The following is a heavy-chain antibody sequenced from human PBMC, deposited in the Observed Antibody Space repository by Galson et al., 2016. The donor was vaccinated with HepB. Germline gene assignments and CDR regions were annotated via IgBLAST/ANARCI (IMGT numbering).Heavy chain of an antibody. CDR2: INGATRNT. Sequence: SLRLSCAASGFTFSNYAMTWVRQAPGKGLEWVSTINGATRNTYYADSVKGRFTISRDDSQSTLYLHMNSLRGEDTAVYYCAKDSTPLHWFDSWGQGTLVTVSS. V-gene: IGHV3-23*01. CDR1: GFTFSNYA. J-gene: IGHJ5*01. CDR3: AKDSTPLHWFDS.